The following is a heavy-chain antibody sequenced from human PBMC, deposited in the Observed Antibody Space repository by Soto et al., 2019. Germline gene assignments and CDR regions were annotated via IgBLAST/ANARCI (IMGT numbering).Heavy chain of an antibody. CDR2: IYYNGNT. J-gene: IGHJ5*01. CDR1: GGSLSSLY. CDR3: ARGGWSVDS. D-gene: IGHD6-19*01. V-gene: IGHV4-59*11. Sequence: LSLTCTVSGGSLSSLYWSWIRQPPGKGLEWVGYIYYNGNTDYNPSLKSRVTMSVDTSKNQFSLKLTSVTAADTAVYFCARGGWSVDSWGRGILVTVSS.